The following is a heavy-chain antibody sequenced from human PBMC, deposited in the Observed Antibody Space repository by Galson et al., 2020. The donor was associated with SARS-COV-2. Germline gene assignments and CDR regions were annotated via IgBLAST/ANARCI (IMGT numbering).Heavy chain of an antibody. J-gene: IGHJ5*02. CDR3: ARGSYRSSWYGRRNWFDP. V-gene: IGHV4-34*01. D-gene: IGHD6-13*01. CDR1: GGSFSGYY. Sequence: SQASETLSLTCAVYGGSFSGYYWSWIRQPPGKGLEWIGEINHSGSPNYNPSLKGRVTISVDTSKNQFSLKLSSVTAADTAVYYCARGSYRSSWYGRRNWFDPWGQGTLVTVSS. CDR2: INHSGSP.